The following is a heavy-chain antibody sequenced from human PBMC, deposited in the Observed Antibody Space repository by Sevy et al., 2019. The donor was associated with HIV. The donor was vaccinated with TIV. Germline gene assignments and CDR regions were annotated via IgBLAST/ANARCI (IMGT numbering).Heavy chain of an antibody. J-gene: IGHJ6*02. D-gene: IGHD2-2*02. V-gene: IGHV1-2*02. CDR1: GYTFTGYY. CDR3: ASDRGYCSSTSCYTGALPYGMDV. CDR2: INPNSGGT. Sequence: ASVKVSCKASGYTFTGYYMHWVRQAPGQGLEWMGWINPNSGGTNYAQKFQGRVTMTRDTSISTAYMELSRLRSDDTAVYYCASDRGYCSSTSCYTGALPYGMDVWGQGTTVTVSS.